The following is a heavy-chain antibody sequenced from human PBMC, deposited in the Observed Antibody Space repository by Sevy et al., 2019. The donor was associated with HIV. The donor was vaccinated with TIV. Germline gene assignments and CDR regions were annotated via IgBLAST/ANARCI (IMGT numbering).Heavy chain of an antibody. CDR2: VYYTGGT. Sequence: SETLSLTCIVSGGSINSDHWNWIRQPPGKGLEWIGYVYYTGGTNYNPSLKNRVTISVDRTKNQFSLKLTSVTAADTAVYYCARRNDFDIWGQGTMVTVSS. J-gene: IGHJ3*02. V-gene: IGHV4-59*08. CDR3: ARRNDFDI. CDR1: GGSINSDH.